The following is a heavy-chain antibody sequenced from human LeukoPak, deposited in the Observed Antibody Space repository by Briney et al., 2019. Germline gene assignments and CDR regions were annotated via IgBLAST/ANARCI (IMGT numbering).Heavy chain of an antibody. CDR1: GFTFSRYA. Sequence: GGSLRLSCADSGFTFSRYAMSWVRQAPGKGLEWVSAISGSGDSTDYADSVKGRFTISRDNSKNTLYLQMNSLRAEDTAVYYCAKDRMARTYYYYGMDVWGQGTTVTVSS. CDR3: AKDRMARTYYYYGMDV. D-gene: IGHD5-24*01. V-gene: IGHV3-23*01. J-gene: IGHJ6*02. CDR2: ISGSGDST.